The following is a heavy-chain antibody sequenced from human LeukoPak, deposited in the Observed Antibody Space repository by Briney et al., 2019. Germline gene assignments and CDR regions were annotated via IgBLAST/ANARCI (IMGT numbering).Heavy chain of an antibody. Sequence: PSQTLSLTCTVSGGSISRGDYYWSWIRQPPGKGLEWIGYIYYSGSTYYNPSLKSRVTISVDTSKNQFSLKLTSVTAADTAVYYCATSMVRGICFYWGQGTLVTVSS. CDR1: GGSISRGDYY. J-gene: IGHJ4*02. CDR2: IYYSGST. CDR3: ATSMVRGICFY. D-gene: IGHD3-10*01. V-gene: IGHV4-30-4*01.